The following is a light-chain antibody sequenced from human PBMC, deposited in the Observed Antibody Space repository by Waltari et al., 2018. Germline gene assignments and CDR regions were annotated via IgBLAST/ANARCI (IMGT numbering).Light chain of an antibody. CDR3: QQSYSTPLT. J-gene: IGKJ4*01. CDR1: QSINSN. Sequence: DIQMTQSPSSLSTSVGDRVTITCRASQSINSNLNWYQQKPGTAPKLLIYAASSLQSGVPSSFSGSGSGTDFTLIISSLQPEDFATYYCQQSYSTPLTFGGGTKVEIK. CDR2: AAS. V-gene: IGKV1-39*01.